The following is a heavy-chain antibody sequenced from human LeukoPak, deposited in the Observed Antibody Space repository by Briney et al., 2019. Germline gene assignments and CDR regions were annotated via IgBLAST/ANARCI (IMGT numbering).Heavy chain of an antibody. V-gene: IGHV4-39*01. CDR1: GGSISRSSYY. D-gene: IGHD2-2*01. CDR3: ARQVGFNWFDP. J-gene: IGHJ5*02. CDR2: IYYSGST. Sequence: SETLSLTCTVSGGSISRSSYYWGWIRQPPGKGLEWIGSIYYSGSTYYNPSLKSRVTISVDTSKNQFSLKLSSVTAADTSVYYCARQVGFNWFDPWGQGTLVTVSS.